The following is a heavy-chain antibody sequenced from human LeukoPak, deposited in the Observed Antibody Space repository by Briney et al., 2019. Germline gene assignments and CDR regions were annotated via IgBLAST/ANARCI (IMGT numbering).Heavy chain of an antibody. CDR1: GYTFTGYY. J-gene: IGHJ6*03. CDR3: ARDHETTGSLYYYYYMDV. D-gene: IGHD4-17*01. CDR2: INPNSGGT. V-gene: IGHV1-2*02. Sequence: ASVKVSCKASGYTFTGYYMHWVRQAPGQGLEWMGWINPNSGGTNCAQKFQGRVTMTRDTSISTAYMELSRLRSDDTAVYYCARDHETTGSLYYYYYMDVWGKGTTVTVSS.